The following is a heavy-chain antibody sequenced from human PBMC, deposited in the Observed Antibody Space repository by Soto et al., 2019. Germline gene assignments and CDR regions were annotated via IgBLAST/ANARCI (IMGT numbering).Heavy chain of an antibody. CDR1: GYTFTSYA. D-gene: IGHD2-21*02. V-gene: IGHV1-3*04. Sequence: QVQLVQSGAEVKKPGASVRVSCRTSGYTFTSYAIHWVRQAPGQGLEWMAWSNIGNGNTKYSQKFQGRVTVSRDTSASPAYMELSSLRSEDTTVYYLAREPLCGGVCYDPWLEPWGQGNLVTVSS. CDR3: AREPLCGGVCYDPWLEP. J-gene: IGHJ5*02. CDR2: SNIGNGNT.